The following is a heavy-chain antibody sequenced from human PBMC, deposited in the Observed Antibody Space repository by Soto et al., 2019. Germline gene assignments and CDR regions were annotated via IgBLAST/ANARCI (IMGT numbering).Heavy chain of an antibody. V-gene: IGHV4-30-4*01. Sequence: SETLSLTCTVSGGSISTDHYHWTWIRQTPGKGLEWIGYIHYSGSIHFNPSLQSRVSMSVDTSKNLFSLKLSSVTAADTAVYFCAREDDGGDRDYYGLDVWGQGTTVTVSS. D-gene: IGHD2-21*02. CDR3: AREDDGGDRDYYGLDV. CDR2: IHYSGSI. J-gene: IGHJ6*02. CDR1: GGSISTDHYH.